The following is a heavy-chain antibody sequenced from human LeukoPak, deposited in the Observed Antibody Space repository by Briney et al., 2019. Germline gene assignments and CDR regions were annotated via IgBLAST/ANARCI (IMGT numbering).Heavy chain of an antibody. V-gene: IGHV3-7*01. CDR1: GFTFSGYW. D-gene: IGHD1-26*01. CDR2: IKQDGYEK. Sequence: GGSLRLSCAASGFTFSGYWMSWVRQTPEEGLEWVANIKQDGYEKYYVDSVKGRFTISRDNAKSSLYLQMNSLRVDDTAVYYCARDKIVGPTTLDYWGQGTLVTVSS. J-gene: IGHJ4*02. CDR3: ARDKIVGPTTLDY.